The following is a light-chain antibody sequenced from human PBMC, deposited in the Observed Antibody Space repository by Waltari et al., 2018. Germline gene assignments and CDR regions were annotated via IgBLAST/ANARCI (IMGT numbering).Light chain of an antibody. J-gene: IGKJ3*01. CDR2: KAS. Sequence: DIQMTQSPSTLSASVGDRVTITCRASQRISSWLAWYQQKPGEAPKLLIYKASSLESGVPSRFSGSGSGTEFTLTISSLQPDDFATYYCQQYNSYSFTFGPGTKVDIK. CDR1: QRISSW. CDR3: QQYNSYSFT. V-gene: IGKV1-5*03.